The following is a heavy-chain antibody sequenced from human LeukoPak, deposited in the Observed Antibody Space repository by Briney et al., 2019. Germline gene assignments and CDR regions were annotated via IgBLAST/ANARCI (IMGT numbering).Heavy chain of an antibody. V-gene: IGHV3-30*18. CDR1: GFIFSSYG. Sequence: GRSLRLSCAASGFIFSSYGMHWVRQAPGKGLEWAAVISYDGTDKDYADSVKGRFTISRDNSNSTLYLQMNSLRAEDTAVYYCAKDRNFEGGTTAGYFHLWGQGTLVTVSS. J-gene: IGHJ1*01. CDR2: ISYDGTDK. CDR3: AKDRNFEGGTTAGYFHL. D-gene: IGHD1-7*01.